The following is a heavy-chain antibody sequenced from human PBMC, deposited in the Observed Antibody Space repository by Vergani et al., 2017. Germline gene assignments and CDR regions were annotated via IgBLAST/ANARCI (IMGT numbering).Heavy chain of an antibody. Sequence: QVQLVESGGGVVQPGRSLRLSCAASGFTFSSYGMHWVRQAPGKGLEWVAVISYDGSNKYYADSVKGRFTISRDNSKNTLYLQMNSLRAEDTAVYYCASAKIVVVVPAAKGNQHWGQGTLVTVSS. CDR2: ISYDGSNK. CDR1: GFTFSSYG. J-gene: IGHJ1*01. V-gene: IGHV3-30*03. D-gene: IGHD2-2*01. CDR3: ASAKIVVVVPAAKGNQH.